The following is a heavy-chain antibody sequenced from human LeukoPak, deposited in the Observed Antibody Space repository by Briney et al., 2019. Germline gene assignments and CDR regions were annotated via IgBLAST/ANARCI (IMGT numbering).Heavy chain of an antibody. V-gene: IGHV3-30*04. CDR1: GFTFSSYA. D-gene: IGHD2-21*02. J-gene: IGHJ4*02. CDR3: ARAPAFCGGDCYPARLDS. CDR2: VSYDGRSK. Sequence: GGSLRLSCAASGFTFSSYAMHWVRQAPGRGLEWVAIVSYDGRSKYHADSVKGRFIISRDDSKNTLYLQMNSLRAEDTALYYCARAPAFCGGDCYPARLDSWGQGTLVTVSS.